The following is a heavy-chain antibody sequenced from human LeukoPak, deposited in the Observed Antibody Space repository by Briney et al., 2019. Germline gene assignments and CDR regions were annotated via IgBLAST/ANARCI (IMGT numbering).Heavy chain of an antibody. Sequence: ASVKVSCKASGYTFTGYYMHWVRQAPGQGLEWMGWINPNSGGTNYAQKFQGRVAMTRDTSISTAYMELSRLRSDDTAVYYCARGEGGPFGVVIIGYFQHWGQGTLVTVSS. J-gene: IGHJ1*01. CDR1: GYTFTGYY. CDR3: ARGEGGPFGVVIIGYFQH. V-gene: IGHV1-2*02. D-gene: IGHD3-3*01. CDR2: INPNSGGT.